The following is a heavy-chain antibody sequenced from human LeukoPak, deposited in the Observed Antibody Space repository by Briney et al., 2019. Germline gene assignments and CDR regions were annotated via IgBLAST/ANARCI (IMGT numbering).Heavy chain of an antibody. CDR3: ARGRHCGDDCPYYYYYMDV. CDR2: MNPNSGNT. Sequence: GASVKVSCKASGYTFTSYDINWVRQATGQGLEWMGWMNPNSGNTGYAQKFQGRVTMTRNTSISTAYMELSSLRSEDTAVYYCARGRHCGDDCPYYYYYMDVWGKGTTVTISS. V-gene: IGHV1-8*01. CDR1: GYTFTSYD. D-gene: IGHD2-21*02. J-gene: IGHJ6*03.